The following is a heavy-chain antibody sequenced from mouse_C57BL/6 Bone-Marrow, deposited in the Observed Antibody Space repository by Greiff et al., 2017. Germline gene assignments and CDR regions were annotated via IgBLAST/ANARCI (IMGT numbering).Heavy chain of an antibody. Sequence: QVQLQQPGAELVKPGASVTLSCKASGYTFTSYWMHWVQQRPGQGLEWIGMIHPNSGSTNYNETFKSKATLTVDKSSSTAYMQLSSLTSEDSAVYYGARGGASLIGDDWGKGTSVTVAS. CDR2: IHPNSGST. CDR1: GYTFTSYW. J-gene: IGHJ4*01. V-gene: IGHV1-64*01. CDR3: ARGGASLIGDD. D-gene: IGHD2-14*01.